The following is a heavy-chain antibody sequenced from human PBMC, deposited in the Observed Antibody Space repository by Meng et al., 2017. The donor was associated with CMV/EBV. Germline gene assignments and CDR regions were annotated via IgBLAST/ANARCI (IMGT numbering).Heavy chain of an antibody. D-gene: IGHD6-13*01. Sequence: SETLSLTCTVSGGSISSSSYCWGWIRQPPGKGLEWIGSIYYSGSTYYNPSLKSRVTISVDTSKNQFSLKLSSVTAADTAVYYCAGEHVPYSSSWYYFDYWGQGTLVTVSS. J-gene: IGHJ4*02. CDR3: AGEHVPYSSSWYYFDY. V-gene: IGHV4-39*01. CDR2: IYYSGST. CDR1: GGSISSSSYC.